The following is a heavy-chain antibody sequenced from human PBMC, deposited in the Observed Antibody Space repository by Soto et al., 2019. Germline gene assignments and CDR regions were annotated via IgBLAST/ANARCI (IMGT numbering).Heavy chain of an antibody. CDR3: ARRIVVVPAAPLDY. CDR1: GFTFSSYA. D-gene: IGHD2-2*01. V-gene: IGHV3-30-3*01. J-gene: IGHJ4*02. CDR2: ISYDGSNK. Sequence: GGSLRLSCAASGFTFSSYAMHWVRQAPGKGLEWVAVISYDGSNKYYADSVKGRFTISRDNSKNTLYLQMNSLRAEDTAVYYCARRIVVVPAAPLDYWGQG.